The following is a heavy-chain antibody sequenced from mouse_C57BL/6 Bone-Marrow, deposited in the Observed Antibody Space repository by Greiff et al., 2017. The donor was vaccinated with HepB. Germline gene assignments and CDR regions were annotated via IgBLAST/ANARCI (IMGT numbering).Heavy chain of an antibody. CDR1: GYTFTSYW. CDR2: IDPSDSYT. Sequence: QVQLQQPGAELVMPGASVKLSCKASGYTFTSYWMHWVKQRPGQGLEWIGEIDPSDSYTNYNQKFKGKSTLTVDTSSSTAYMQLSSLTSEDSAVYYCARERDLPYAMDYWGQGTSVTVSS. V-gene: IGHV1-69*01. CDR3: ARERDLPYAMDY. D-gene: IGHD2-1*01. J-gene: IGHJ4*01.